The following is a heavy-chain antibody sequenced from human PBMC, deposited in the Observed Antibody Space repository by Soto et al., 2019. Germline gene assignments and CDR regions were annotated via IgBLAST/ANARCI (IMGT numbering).Heavy chain of an antibody. D-gene: IGHD5-18*01. CDR2: ISYDGSLQ. J-gene: IGHJ4*02. Sequence: QAQLVESGGGVVQPGRSLRLSCAASGFAFSSYGMHWVRQAPGTGQEWVAVISYDGSLQHYADSVKGRFTISRDNSKNMVLLQISSLSAEDTAVYYCVSDRGYGHASVPYSWGQGTLVSVSS. V-gene: IGHV3-30*03. CDR1: GFAFSSYG. CDR3: VSDRGYGHASVPYS.